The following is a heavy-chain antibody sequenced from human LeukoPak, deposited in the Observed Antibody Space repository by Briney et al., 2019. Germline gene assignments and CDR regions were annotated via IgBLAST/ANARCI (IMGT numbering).Heavy chain of an antibody. CDR2: ISSSSGTI. Sequence: GGSLRLSCAASGFTFSSYSMNWVRQAPGKGLEWVSYISSSSGTIYYADPVKGRFTISRDNAKNSLSLQMNSLRAEDTAVYYCARGYCSSTSCYSAHDNWFDPWGQGTLVTVSS. J-gene: IGHJ5*02. CDR3: ARGYCSSTSCYSAHDNWFDP. CDR1: GFTFSSYS. D-gene: IGHD2-2*01. V-gene: IGHV3-48*04.